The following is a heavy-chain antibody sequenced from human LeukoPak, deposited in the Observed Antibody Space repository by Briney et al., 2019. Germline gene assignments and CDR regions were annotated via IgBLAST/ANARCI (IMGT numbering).Heavy chain of an antibody. J-gene: IGHJ4*02. CDR3: AEGYDFFFPFDY. CDR2: IYYSGST. D-gene: IGHD3-3*01. V-gene: IGHV4-39*01. Sequence: SETLSLTCTVSGGSISGSSYYWGWIRQSPGTGLEWIGTIYYSGSTYYNPSLKSRVTISVDTSKNQFSLKLSSVTAADTAVYYCAEGYDFFFPFDYWGQGTLVTVSS. CDR1: GGSISGSSYY.